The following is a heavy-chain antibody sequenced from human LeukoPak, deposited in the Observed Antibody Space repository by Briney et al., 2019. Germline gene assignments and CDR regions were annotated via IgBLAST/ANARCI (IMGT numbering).Heavy chain of an antibody. V-gene: IGHV3-30*18. CDR3: AKDSRWEWRDYYFDY. D-gene: IGHD1-26*01. J-gene: IGHJ4*02. CDR2: ISYDGSNK. Sequence: PGGSLRLSCAASGFTFSSYGMHWVRQAPGKGLEWVAVISYDGSNKYYADSVKGRFTISRDNSKNTLYLQMNSLRAEDTAAYYCAKDSRWEWRDYYFDYWGQGTLVTVSS. CDR1: GFTFSSYG.